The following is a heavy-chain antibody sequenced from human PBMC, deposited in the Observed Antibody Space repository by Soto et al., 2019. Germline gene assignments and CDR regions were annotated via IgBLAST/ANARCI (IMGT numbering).Heavy chain of an antibody. J-gene: IGHJ5*02. Sequence: EVQLVESGGGLVKPGGSLRLSCAASGFTFSSYSMNWVRQAPGKGLEWVSCISSSSSNKYYADSVKGRFTISRDNAKNSLYLKMTSLRAEDTSVYYCARDRGSIGWYAGGWFDPWGQGTLVTVSS. V-gene: IGHV3-21*01. D-gene: IGHD6-19*01. CDR2: ISSSSSNK. CDR1: GFTFSSYS. CDR3: ARDRGSIGWYAGGWFDP.